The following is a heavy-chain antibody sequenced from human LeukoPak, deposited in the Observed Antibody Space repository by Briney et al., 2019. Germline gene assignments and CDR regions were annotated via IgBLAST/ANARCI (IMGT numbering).Heavy chain of an antibody. J-gene: IGHJ4*02. CDR2: MNPNSGNT. D-gene: IGHD3-16*02. V-gene: IGHV1-8*01. CDR1: GYTFTSYD. CDR3: ARVMITFGGVIVTYFDY. Sequence: ASVKVSCKASGYTFTSYDINWVRQATGQGLGWMGWMNPNSGNTGYAQKFQGRVTMTRNTSISTAYMELSSLRSEDTAVYYCARVMITFGGVIVTYFDYWGQGTLVTVSS.